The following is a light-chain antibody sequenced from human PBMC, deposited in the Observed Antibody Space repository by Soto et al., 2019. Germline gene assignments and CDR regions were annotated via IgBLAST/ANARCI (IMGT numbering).Light chain of an antibody. CDR3: LQDGSLGT. V-gene: IGKV3-20*01. CDR1: QSVSRTY. Sequence: EFALTQSPCTLSVSPGETPTLSCRASQSVSRTYLAWYQQKPVQAPRLLIYATSSRATGIPDRFSGSGSGTDFTLTISRLEPEDIAVYYCLQDGSLGTFGQGTKVDNK. J-gene: IGKJ1*01. CDR2: ATS.